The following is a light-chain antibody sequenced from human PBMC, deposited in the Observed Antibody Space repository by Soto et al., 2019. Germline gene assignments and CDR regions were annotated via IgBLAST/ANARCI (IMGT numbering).Light chain of an antibody. J-gene: IGKJ3*01. Sequence: DIQMTQSPSTLSASVGDRVTITCRASQSISSWLAWYQQKPGKAPKLLIYKASSLESGVPSRFSGSGSGTEFTLTISSLHPDDFATYYCQHYNSYQFTFGPGTKVDIK. CDR2: KAS. CDR1: QSISSW. CDR3: QHYNSYQFT. V-gene: IGKV1-5*03.